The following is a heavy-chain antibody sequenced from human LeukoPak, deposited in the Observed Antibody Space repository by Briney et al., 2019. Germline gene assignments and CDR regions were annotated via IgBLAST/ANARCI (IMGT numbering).Heavy chain of an antibody. CDR2: IKQDGSEK. D-gene: IGHD5-12*01. CDR1: GFSFSNYY. Sequence: GGSLRLSCAASGFSFSNYYMTWVRQAPGKGLEWVANIKQDGSEKYYVDSVKGRFSISRDNAKNSLYLQMNSLRAEDTAVYFLSRGRFFGCSCLFRGRICHLGQGTLVTVSS. J-gene: IGHJ1*01. CDR3: SRGRFFGCSCLFRGRICH. V-gene: IGHV3-7*01.